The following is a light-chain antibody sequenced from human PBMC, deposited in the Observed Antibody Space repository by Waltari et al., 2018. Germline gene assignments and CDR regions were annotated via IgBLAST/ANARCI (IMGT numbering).Light chain of an antibody. Sequence: QLVLTQSPSASASLGASVKLTCTLSNGHSSNVIAWHQQQPEKGPRYLMKVNSDGSHSKGDKIPDRFSGSSSGAEHYLTISSLQSEDEADYYCQTGGHGTWVFGGGTKLTVL. CDR3: QTGGHGTWV. J-gene: IGLJ3*02. CDR1: NGHSSNV. V-gene: IGLV4-69*01. CDR2: VNSDGSH.